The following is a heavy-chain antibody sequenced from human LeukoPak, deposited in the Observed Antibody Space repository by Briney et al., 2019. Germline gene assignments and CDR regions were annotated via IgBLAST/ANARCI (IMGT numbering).Heavy chain of an antibody. D-gene: IGHD5-18*01. CDR3: ARVPTAMVPYFDY. Sequence: SETLSLTCTVSGGSISSYYWSRIRQPPGKGLEWIGYIYYSGSTNYNPSLKSRVTISVDTSKNQFSLKLSSVTAADTVVYYCARVPTAMVPYFDYWGQGTLVTVSS. CDR2: IYYSGST. CDR1: GGSISSYY. J-gene: IGHJ4*02. V-gene: IGHV4-59*01.